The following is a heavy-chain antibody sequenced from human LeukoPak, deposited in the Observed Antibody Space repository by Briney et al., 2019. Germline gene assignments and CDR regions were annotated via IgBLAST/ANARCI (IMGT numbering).Heavy chain of an antibody. CDR3: ARAARLWFVEKSWFDP. CDR2: ISYDGSNK. CDR1: GFTFSSYA. V-gene: IGHV3-30*04. Sequence: GGSLRLSCAASGFTFSSYAMHWVRQAPGKGLEWVAVISYDGSNKYYADSVKGRFTISRDNSKNTLYLQMNSLRAEDTAVYYCARAARLWFVEKSWFDPWGQGTLVTVSS. D-gene: IGHD3-10*01. J-gene: IGHJ5*02.